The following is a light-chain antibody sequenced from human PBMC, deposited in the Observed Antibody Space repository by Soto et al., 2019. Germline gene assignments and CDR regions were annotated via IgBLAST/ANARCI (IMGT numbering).Light chain of an antibody. Sequence: EIVLTQSPGALSLSPGERATLSCRASQSVRSNYLAWYQQKPGQAPRLLSYGASSRATGIPDRFSGSGSGTDFTLTISRLEPEDFAVYYCQQYGSSPPVTFGVGTRVEIK. V-gene: IGKV3-20*01. CDR3: QQYGSSPPVT. CDR1: QSVRSNY. J-gene: IGKJ4*01. CDR2: GAS.